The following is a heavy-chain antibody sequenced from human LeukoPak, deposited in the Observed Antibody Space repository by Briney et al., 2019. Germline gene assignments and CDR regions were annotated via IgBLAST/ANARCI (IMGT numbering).Heavy chain of an antibody. Sequence: SETLSLTCTVSGGSISGYYWSWIRQPPGKGLEWIGYIYYSGSTNYNPSLKSRVTISVDTSKNQFSLKLSSVTAADTAVYYCARVYDSSGYYAYWYFDLWGRGTLVTVSS. CDR2: IYYSGST. V-gene: IGHV4-59*01. J-gene: IGHJ2*01. CDR1: GGSISGYY. CDR3: ARVYDSSGYYAYWYFDL. D-gene: IGHD3-22*01.